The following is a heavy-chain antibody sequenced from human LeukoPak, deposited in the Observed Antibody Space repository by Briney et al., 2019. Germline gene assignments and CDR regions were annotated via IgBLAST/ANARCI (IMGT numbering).Heavy chain of an antibody. CDR3: ARGRGHSSGWYVADY. D-gene: IGHD6-19*01. V-gene: IGHV1-2*02. J-gene: IGHJ4*02. CDR1: GYTFTGYY. Sequence: ASVKVSCKASGYTFTGYYMHWVRQAPGQGLEWMGWINPNSGGTNYARKFQGRVTMTRDTSISTAYMELSRLRSDDTAVYYCARGRGHSSGWYVADYWGQGALVTVSS. CDR2: INPNSGGT.